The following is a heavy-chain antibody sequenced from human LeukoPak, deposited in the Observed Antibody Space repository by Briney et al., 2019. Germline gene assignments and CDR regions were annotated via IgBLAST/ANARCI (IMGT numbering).Heavy chain of an antibody. CDR3: AKSTSFYLDS. CDR1: GFTFSSYA. J-gene: IGHJ4*02. Sequence: GGSLRLSCAASGFTFSSYAMSWVRQAPGKGLEWVSVISGSGDATNYADSVKGRFTISRDNSKNMLYVQMNSLRAEDTAVYYCAKSTSFYLDSWGQGTLVTVSS. V-gene: IGHV3-23*01. CDR2: ISGSGDAT.